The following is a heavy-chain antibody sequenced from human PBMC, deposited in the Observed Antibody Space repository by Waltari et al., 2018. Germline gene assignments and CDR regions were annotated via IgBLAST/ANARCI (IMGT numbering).Heavy chain of an antibody. V-gene: IGHV4-59*08. D-gene: IGHD6-13*01. CDR1: GDSLRYYY. CDR3: ARHGVAAARRLDP. J-gene: IGHJ5*02. Sequence: QVQLQESRPGLVKPSETLSLTCTVFGDSLRYYYWSWIRPPPGKGLEWIGFIYYRGFTNYNPSLMSRVTISLDMSRNQFSLKLTSVTAADTGVYYCARHGVAAARRLDPWGQGTLVTVSS. CDR2: IYYRGFT.